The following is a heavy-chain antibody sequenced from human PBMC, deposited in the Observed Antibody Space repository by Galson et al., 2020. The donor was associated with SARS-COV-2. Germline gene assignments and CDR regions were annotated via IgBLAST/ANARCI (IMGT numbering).Heavy chain of an antibody. V-gene: IGHV3-23*01. Sequence: GGSLRLSCAASGFTFSSYAMSWVRQAPGKGLEWVSAISGSGGSTYYADSVKGRFTISRDNSKNTLYLQMNSLRAEDTAVYYCAKVRGIAAAGIVLLGWFDPWGQGTLVTVSS. CDR1: GFTFSSYA. CDR2: ISGSGGST. CDR3: AKVRGIAAAGIVLLGWFDP. D-gene: IGHD6-13*01. J-gene: IGHJ5*02.